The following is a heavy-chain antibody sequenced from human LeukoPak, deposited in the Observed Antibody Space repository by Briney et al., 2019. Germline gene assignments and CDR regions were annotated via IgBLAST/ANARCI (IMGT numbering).Heavy chain of an antibody. V-gene: IGHV3-33*01. D-gene: IGHD3-22*01. CDR1: GFTFSSYG. J-gene: IGHJ4*02. Sequence: PGRSLRLSCAASGFTFSSYGMHWVRQAPGKGLEWVAVICYDGSNKYYVDSVKGRFTISRDNSKNTLYLQMNSLRAEDTAVYYCARDPYDSSGYDYWGQGTLVTVSS. CDR2: ICYDGSNK. CDR3: ARDPYDSSGYDY.